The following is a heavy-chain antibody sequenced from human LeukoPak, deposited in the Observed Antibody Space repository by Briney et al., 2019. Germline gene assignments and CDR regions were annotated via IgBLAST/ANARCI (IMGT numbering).Heavy chain of an antibody. J-gene: IGHJ5*02. CDR2: ISSSSSYI. Sequence: GGSLRLSCAASGFTFSSYSMNWVRQAPGKGLEWFSSISSSSSYIYYAASVKGRFTISRDNAKNSLYLQMNSLRAEDTAVYYCARDINSYYDFWSGNSNWFDPWGQGTLVTVSS. V-gene: IGHV3-21*01. CDR3: ARDINSYYDFWSGNSNWFDP. CDR1: GFTFSSYS. D-gene: IGHD3-3*01.